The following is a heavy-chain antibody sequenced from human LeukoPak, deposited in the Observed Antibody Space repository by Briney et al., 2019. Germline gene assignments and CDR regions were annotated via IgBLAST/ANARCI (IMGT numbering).Heavy chain of an antibody. CDR2: IYHSGST. CDR3: ARDRDGSGYPPADY. CDR1: GYSISSGYY. V-gene: IGHV4-38-2*02. Sequence: PSETLSLTCTVSGYSISSGYYWGWIRQPPGKGLEWIGSIYHSGSTYYNPSLKSRVTISVDTSKNQFSLKLSSVTAADTAVYYCARDRDGSGYPPADYWGQGTLVTVSS. D-gene: IGHD3-22*01. J-gene: IGHJ4*02.